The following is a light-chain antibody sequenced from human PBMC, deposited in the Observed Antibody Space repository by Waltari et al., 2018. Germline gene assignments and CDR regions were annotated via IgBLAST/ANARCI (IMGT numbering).Light chain of an antibody. V-gene: IGKV3-11*01. CDR1: QSVSSY. Sequence: IVLTQSPATLSLSPGERATLSCRASQSVSSYLAWYQQKLGQAPRLLIYDVSNRATGIPARFSGSGSGTDFTLTISSLEPEDFGVYYCQQRSNWPLTFGGGTKVEIK. CDR2: DVS. CDR3: QQRSNWPLT. J-gene: IGKJ4*01.